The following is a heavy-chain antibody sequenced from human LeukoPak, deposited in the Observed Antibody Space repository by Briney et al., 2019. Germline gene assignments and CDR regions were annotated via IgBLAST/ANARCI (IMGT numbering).Heavy chain of an antibody. Sequence: GGSLRLSCAASGFTFSTYGMHWVRQAPGKGLEWVAVVRYDGSNKYYADFVKCRFTISRDNSKNTLYLQMNSLRGEDTAVYYCAQGSHYYGSGSHRRGHYFDYWGQGTLVTVSS. J-gene: IGHJ4*02. CDR1: GFTFSTYG. V-gene: IGHV3-30*02. CDR2: VRYDGSNK. CDR3: AQGSHYYGSGSHRRGHYFDY. D-gene: IGHD3-10*01.